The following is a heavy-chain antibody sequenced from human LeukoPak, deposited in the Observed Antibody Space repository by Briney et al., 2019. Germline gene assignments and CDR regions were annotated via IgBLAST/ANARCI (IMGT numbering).Heavy chain of an antibody. J-gene: IGHJ6*02. V-gene: IGHV1-2*02. Sequence: ASVKVSCKAYGYTFTGYYMHWVRQAPGQGLEWMGWINPNSGGTNYAQKFQGRVTMTRDTSISTAYMELSRLRSDDTAVYYCASSRYCSSTSCPYYYYYGMDVWGQGTTVTVSS. D-gene: IGHD2-2*01. CDR2: INPNSGGT. CDR3: ASSRYCSSTSCPYYYYYGMDV. CDR1: GYTFTGYY.